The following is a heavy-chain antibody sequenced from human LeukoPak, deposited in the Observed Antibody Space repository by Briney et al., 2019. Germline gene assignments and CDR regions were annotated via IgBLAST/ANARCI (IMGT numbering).Heavy chain of an antibody. Sequence: GGSLRLSCAASEFTFSSYWMSWVRQAPGKGLEWVANIKQDGSEKYVDSVKGRFTISRDNAKNTEYLQMNSLRAEDTAIYYCAKGLEKESRLDYWGQGTLVTVSS. CDR3: AKGLEKESRLDY. D-gene: IGHD1-1*01. CDR2: IKQDGSEK. CDR1: EFTFSSYW. J-gene: IGHJ4*02. V-gene: IGHV3-7*03.